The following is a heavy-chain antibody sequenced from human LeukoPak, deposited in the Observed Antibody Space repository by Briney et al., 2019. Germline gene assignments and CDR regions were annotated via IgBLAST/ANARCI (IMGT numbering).Heavy chain of an antibody. V-gene: IGHV1-18*01. D-gene: IGHD1-26*01. CDR2: ISAYNGNT. J-gene: IGHJ4*02. CDR1: GYTFTSYG. Sequence: ASVKVSCKASGYTFTSYGISWVRQAPGQGLEWVGWISAYNGNTNYAQKLQGRATMTTDTSTSTAYMELTSLRSDDTAVYYCARDRLPENSGSYSSEDWGQGTLVTVSS. CDR3: ARDRLPENSGSYSSED.